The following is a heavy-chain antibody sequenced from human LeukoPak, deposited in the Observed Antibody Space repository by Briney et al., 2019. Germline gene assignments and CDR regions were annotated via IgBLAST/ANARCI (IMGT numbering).Heavy chain of an antibody. J-gene: IGHJ6*03. Sequence: GGSLRLSCEASEFTFSDFGMNWVRQAPGRGLEWISRISSSGSLINYADSVKGRSAISKDNAKNSMYLQMNSLRVDDTAVYYCVRGQGYCSDIRCSPGYYMDVWGKGTTVTVSS. D-gene: IGHD2-2*01. V-gene: IGHV3-21*01. CDR3: VRGQGYCSDIRCSPGYYMDV. CDR2: ISSSGSLI. CDR1: EFTFSDFG.